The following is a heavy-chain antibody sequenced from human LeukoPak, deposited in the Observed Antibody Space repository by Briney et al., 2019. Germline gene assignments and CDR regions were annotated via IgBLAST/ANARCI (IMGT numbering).Heavy chain of an antibody. Sequence: SETLSLTCTVSGGSISSGGYYWSWIRQPPGKGLEWIGYIYHSGSTYYKPSLKSRVTISVDTSKNQFSLKLSSVTAADTAVYYCARVLGYYGSGSYSFAFDIWGQGTMVTVSS. CDR1: GGSISSGGYY. V-gene: IGHV4-30-2*01. J-gene: IGHJ3*02. D-gene: IGHD3-10*01. CDR2: IYHSGST. CDR3: ARVLGYYGSGSYSFAFDI.